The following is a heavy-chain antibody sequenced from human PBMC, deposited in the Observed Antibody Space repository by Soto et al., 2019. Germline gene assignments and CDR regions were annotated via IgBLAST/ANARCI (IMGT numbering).Heavy chain of an antibody. J-gene: IGHJ4*02. D-gene: IGHD5-12*01. CDR3: VKDQGGYSGYVFDY. V-gene: IGHV3-64D*06. Sequence: GGSLRLSCSASGFTFSSYAIHWVRQAPGKGLEYVSAISSNGGSTYYADSVKGRFTISRDNSKNTLYLQMSSLRAEDTAVYYCVKDQGGYSGYVFDYWGQGTLVTVSS. CDR1: GFTFSSYA. CDR2: ISSNGGST.